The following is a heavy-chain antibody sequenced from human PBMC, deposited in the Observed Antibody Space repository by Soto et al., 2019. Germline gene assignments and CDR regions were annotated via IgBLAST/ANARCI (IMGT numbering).Heavy chain of an antibody. Sequence: SETLSLTCTVSGGSISSGDYYWSWIRQPPGKGLEWIGYIYYSGSTYYNPSLKSRVTISVDTSKNQFSLKLSSVTAADTAVYYCASMSYGYISYDYWGQGTLVTVSS. CDR3: ASMSYGYISYDY. D-gene: IGHD5-18*01. CDR2: IYYSGST. CDR1: GGSISSGDYY. V-gene: IGHV4-30-4*01. J-gene: IGHJ4*02.